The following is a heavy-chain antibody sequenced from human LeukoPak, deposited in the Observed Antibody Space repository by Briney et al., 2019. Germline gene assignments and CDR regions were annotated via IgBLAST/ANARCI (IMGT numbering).Heavy chain of an antibody. Sequence: PGGSLRLSCAASGFTFSSYAMSWVRQAPGKGPEWVANIKEDGSEKSYVDSVKGRFTISKDNAKNSLYLQMNSLRVEDTAVYYCARDLGGGSYYDYWGQGTLVTVSS. D-gene: IGHD1-26*01. V-gene: IGHV3-7*03. J-gene: IGHJ4*02. CDR3: ARDLGGGSYYDY. CDR2: IKEDGSEK. CDR1: GFTFSSYA.